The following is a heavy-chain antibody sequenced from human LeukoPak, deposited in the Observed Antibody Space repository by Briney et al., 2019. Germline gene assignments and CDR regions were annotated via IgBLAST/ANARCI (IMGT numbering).Heavy chain of an antibody. CDR2: IKQDGSEK. CDR1: GFTFSSYW. D-gene: IGHD1-26*01. Sequence: GGSLRLSCAASGFTFSSYWMSWVRQAPGKGQEWVANIKQDGSEKYYVDSVKGRFTISRDNAKNSLYLQMNSLRAEDTAVYYCARVGGIISGSYYFDYWGQGTLVTVSS. CDR3: ARVGGIISGSYYFDY. V-gene: IGHV3-7*01. J-gene: IGHJ4*02.